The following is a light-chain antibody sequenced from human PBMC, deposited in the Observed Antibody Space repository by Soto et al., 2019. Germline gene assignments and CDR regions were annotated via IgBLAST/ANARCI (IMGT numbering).Light chain of an antibody. Sequence: QSALTQPASVSGSPGQSINISCTGSSSDVGGYNYVSWYQHHPGKVPKLMIYEVSNRPSGVSNRFSGSKSGNTASLSISGLQAEDEADYYCSSYTTSYTQVFGGGTKLTVL. CDR1: SSDVGGYNY. V-gene: IGLV2-14*01. J-gene: IGLJ3*02. CDR3: SSYTTSYTQV. CDR2: EVS.